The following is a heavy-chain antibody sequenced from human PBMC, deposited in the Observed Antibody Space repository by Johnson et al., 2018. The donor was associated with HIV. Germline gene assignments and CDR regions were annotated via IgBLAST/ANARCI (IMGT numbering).Heavy chain of an antibody. CDR3: AKGRGGYCSSTGCPDAFDI. J-gene: IGHJ3*02. V-gene: IGHV3-43*01. D-gene: IGHD2-2*01. CDR1: GFTFDDYT. Sequence: VQLVESGGVVVQPGGSLRLSCAASGFTFDDYTMHWVRQAPGKGLEWVSLISWDGGSTYYADSVKGRFTISRDNSKNSLYLQLNSLRTEDTALYSCAKGRGGYCSSTGCPDAFDIWGQGTMVTVSS. CDR2: ISWDGGST.